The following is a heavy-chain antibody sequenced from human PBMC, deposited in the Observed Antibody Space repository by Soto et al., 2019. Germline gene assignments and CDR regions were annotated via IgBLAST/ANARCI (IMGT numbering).Heavy chain of an antibody. CDR2: ISAYNGNT. Sequence: AASVKVSCKASGYTFTSYGISWVRQAPGQGLEWMGWISAYNGNTNYAQKLQGRVTMTTDTSTSTAYMELRSLRSDDTAVYYCARDGPVRLTGAWFDPWGQGTLVTVSS. J-gene: IGHJ5*02. CDR1: GYTFTSYG. D-gene: IGHD7-27*01. V-gene: IGHV1-18*01. CDR3: ARDGPVRLTGAWFDP.